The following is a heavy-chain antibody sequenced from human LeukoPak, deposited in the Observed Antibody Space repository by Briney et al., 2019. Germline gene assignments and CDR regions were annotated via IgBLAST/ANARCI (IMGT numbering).Heavy chain of an antibody. J-gene: IGHJ4*02. D-gene: IGHD1-26*01. V-gene: IGHV4-4*02. CDR2: ISLTGRT. Sequence: PSGTLSLTCGVSGGSVTSANWWSWVRQPPGQGLEWIGEISLTGRTNYNPSLIGRVIMSLDESRNQLSLTLTSVTAADTAMYYCTRESGPSCPLHYWGQGTLVVVPS. CDR1: GGSVTSANW. CDR3: TRESGPSCPLHY.